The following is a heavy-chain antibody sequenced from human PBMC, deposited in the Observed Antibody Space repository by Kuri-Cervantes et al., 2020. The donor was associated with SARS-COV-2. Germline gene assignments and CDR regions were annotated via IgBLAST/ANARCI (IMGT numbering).Heavy chain of an antibody. J-gene: IGHJ4*02. D-gene: IGHD2-2*01. CDR1: GFTFDDYA. CDR2: ISWNSGSI. CDR3: AKGSASWASYIDN. V-gene: IGHV3-9*01. Sequence: SLKISCAASGFTFDDYAMHWVRQAPGKGLEWVSGISWNSGSIGYADSVKGRFTISRDNAKNSLYLQMNSLRAGDTAVYYCAKGSASWASYIDNWGQGTLVTVSS.